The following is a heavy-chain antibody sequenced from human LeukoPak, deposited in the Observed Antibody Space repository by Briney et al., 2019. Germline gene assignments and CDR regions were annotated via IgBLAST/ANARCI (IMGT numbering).Heavy chain of an antibody. CDR1: GYRFTSYW. CDR3: ARELGYCSSTSCYKWFDP. CDR2: IYPGDSDT. V-gene: IGHV5-51*01. Sequence: GESLKISCKGSGYRFTSYWIGWVRQMPGKGLEWMGIIYPGDSDTRYSPSFQGQVTISADKSISTAYLQWSSLKASDTAMYYCARELGYCSSTSCYKWFDPWGQGTLVTVSS. J-gene: IGHJ5*02. D-gene: IGHD2-2*02.